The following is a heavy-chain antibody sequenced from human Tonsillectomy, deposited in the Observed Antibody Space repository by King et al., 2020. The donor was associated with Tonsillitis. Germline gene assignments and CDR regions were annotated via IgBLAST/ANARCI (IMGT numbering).Heavy chain of an antibody. CDR2: IYLGDSDT. J-gene: IGHJ5*02. CDR3: ARLTYSVYYDSSGYDSWFDP. CDR1: GYNFTNYW. Sequence: QLVQSGAEVKKPGESLKISCKGSGYNFTNYWIGWVCQMPGKGLEWMGIIYLGDSDTRYSPSFQGQVTISADKSISTAYLQWSSLKASDTAMYYCARLTYSVYYDSSGYDSWFDPWGQGTLVTVSS. D-gene: IGHD3-22*01. V-gene: IGHV5-51*01.